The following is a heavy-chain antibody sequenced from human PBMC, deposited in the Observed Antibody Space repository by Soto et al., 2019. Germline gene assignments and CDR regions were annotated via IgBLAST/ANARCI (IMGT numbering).Heavy chain of an antibody. D-gene: IGHD3-22*01. CDR1: GGSISSGGYS. CDR2: IFYSGST. CDR3: AGATGCYYDHYRWFDH. J-gene: IGHJ5*02. Sequence: SETLSLTCAVSGGSISSGGYSWSWIRQPPGKGLEWIGYIFYSGSTSYNPSLKSRVTISVDTSKNQFSLNLYSLTSADTAVYYCAGATGCYYDHYRWFDHWGQGTLVTVSS. V-gene: IGHV4-61*08.